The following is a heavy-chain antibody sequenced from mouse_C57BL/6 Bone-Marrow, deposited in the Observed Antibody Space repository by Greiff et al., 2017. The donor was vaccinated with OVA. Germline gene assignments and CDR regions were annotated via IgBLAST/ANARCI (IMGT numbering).Heavy chain of an antibody. J-gene: IGHJ4*01. CDR3: ASSTTVVGKNAMDY. CDR1: GYTFTSYW. V-gene: IGHV1-55*01. D-gene: IGHD1-1*01. CDR2: IYPGSGST. Sequence: QVQLQQPGAELVKPGASVKMSCKASGYTFTSYWITWVKQRPGHGLEWIGDIYPGSGSTNYNEKFKSKAILTVDTSSSTAYMQLSSLTSEDSAVYYCASSTTVVGKNAMDYWGQGTSVTVSA.